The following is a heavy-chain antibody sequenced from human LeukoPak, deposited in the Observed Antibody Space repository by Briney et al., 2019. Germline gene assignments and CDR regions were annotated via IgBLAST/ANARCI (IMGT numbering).Heavy chain of an antibody. D-gene: IGHD5-18*01. J-gene: IGHJ5*02. CDR1: GFTFSSYS. CDR2: IKQDGSEK. CDR3: AREVLDTAMVFGENWFDP. V-gene: IGHV3-7*01. Sequence: PGGSLRLSCAASGFTFSSYSMNWVRQAPGKGLEWVANIKQDGSEKYYVDSVKGRFTISRDNAKNSLYLQMNSLRAEDTAVYYCAREVLDTAMVFGENWFDPWGQGTLVTVSS.